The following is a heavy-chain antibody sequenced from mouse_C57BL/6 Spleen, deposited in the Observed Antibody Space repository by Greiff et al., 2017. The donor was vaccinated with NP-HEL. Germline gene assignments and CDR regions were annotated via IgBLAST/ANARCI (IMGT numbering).Heavy chain of an antibody. J-gene: IGHJ4*01. D-gene: IGHD2-1*01. V-gene: IGHV1-26*01. CDR3: ARDGNYFYAMDY. Sequence: EVQLQQSGPELVKPGASVKISCKASGYTFTDYYMNWVKQSPGKSLEWIGDINPNNGGTSYNQKFKGKATLTVDKSSSTAYMELRSLTSEDSAVYYCARDGNYFYAMDYWGQGTSVTVSS. CDR1: GYTFTDYY. CDR2: INPNNGGT.